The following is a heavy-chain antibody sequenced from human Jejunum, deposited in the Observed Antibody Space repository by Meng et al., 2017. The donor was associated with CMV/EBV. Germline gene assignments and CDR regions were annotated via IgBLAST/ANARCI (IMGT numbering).Heavy chain of an antibody. CDR3: LKLPPGY. V-gene: IGHV3-74*01. CDR1: GFSSDDFW. D-gene: IGHD2-21*01. Sequence: VECGGGLMHPGGSLRLSCVGSGFSSDDFWVDWVRQAPGKGPLWVSRIKSGGTNIKYADSVKGRFTISGDNAKNTVYLQMNNLRDEDTAVYYCLKLPPGYWGQGTLVTVSS. J-gene: IGHJ4*02. CDR2: IKSGGTNI.